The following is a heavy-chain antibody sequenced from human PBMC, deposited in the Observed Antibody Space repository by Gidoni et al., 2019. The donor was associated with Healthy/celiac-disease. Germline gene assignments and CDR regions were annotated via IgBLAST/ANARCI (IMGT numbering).Heavy chain of an antibody. CDR1: GFTFSRYA. CDR2: ISGSGGST. V-gene: IGHV3-23*01. Sequence: EVQLLEAGGGLVQPGGSLRLSCAASGFTFSRYAMSWVRQAPGKGLEWVSAISGSGGSTYYADSVKGRFTISRDNSKNTLYLQMNSLRAEDTAVYYCAKNALMTTVTTTPYYGMDVWGQGTTVTVSS. CDR3: AKNALMTTVTTTPYYGMDV. J-gene: IGHJ6*02. D-gene: IGHD4-17*01.